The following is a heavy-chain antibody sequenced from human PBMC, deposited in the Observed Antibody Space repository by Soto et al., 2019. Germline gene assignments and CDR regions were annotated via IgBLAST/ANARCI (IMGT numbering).Heavy chain of an antibody. CDR1: GFTFRSYS. J-gene: IGHJ4*02. V-gene: IGHV3-21*01. Sequence: PGGSLRLSCAASGFTFRSYSMNWVRQAPGKGLEWVSSISSSSSYIYYADSVKGRFTISRDNAKNSLYLQMNSLRAEDTAVYYCASGLHHSLDYWGQGTLVTVS. CDR2: ISSSSSYI. D-gene: IGHD4-4*01. CDR3: ASGLHHSLDY.